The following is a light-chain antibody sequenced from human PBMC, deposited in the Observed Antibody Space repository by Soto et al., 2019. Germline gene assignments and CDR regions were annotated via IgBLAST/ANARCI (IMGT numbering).Light chain of an antibody. CDR2: TAY. Sequence: DIPMTQSPSSLSASVGDSVTLTCRASQRLFSFLNWYQQAPGRAPKLLISTAYKLQSGVPSRFSGSESGTEFTLTISSLQPEDFAIYFCQQTYSAPFTFGPGTKVDVK. CDR3: QQTYSAPFT. CDR1: QRLFSF. J-gene: IGKJ3*01. V-gene: IGKV1-39*01.